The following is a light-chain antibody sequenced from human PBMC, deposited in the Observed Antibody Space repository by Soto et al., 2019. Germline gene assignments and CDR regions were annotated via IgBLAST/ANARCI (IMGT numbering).Light chain of an antibody. CDR3: QQYGSSPRT. J-gene: IGKJ1*01. V-gene: IGKV3-20*01. CDR1: QSVSSSY. CDR2: DAS. Sequence: VMTQYPATLSLSPGERAPLSCRASQSVSSSYLAWYQQKPGQAPRLLIYDASTRATGIPDRFSGSGSGTDFTFTISRLEPEDFAVYYCQQYGSSPRTFGQGTKVDIK.